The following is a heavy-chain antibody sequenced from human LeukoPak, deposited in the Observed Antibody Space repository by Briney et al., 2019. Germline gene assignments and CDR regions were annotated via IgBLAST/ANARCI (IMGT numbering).Heavy chain of an antibody. D-gene: IGHD3-9*01. CDR2: IDWDDDK. V-gene: IGHV2-70*04. J-gene: IGHJ6*03. CDR3: ARIRNDWNYYYYMDV. Sequence: SGPALVKPTQTLTLTCTFSGFSLSTSGMRVSWIRQPPGKALEWLARIDWDDDKFYSTSLKTRLTISKDTSKNQEVLTMTNMDPVDTATYYCARIRNDWNYYYYMDVWGKGTTVTVSS. CDR1: GFSLSTSGMR.